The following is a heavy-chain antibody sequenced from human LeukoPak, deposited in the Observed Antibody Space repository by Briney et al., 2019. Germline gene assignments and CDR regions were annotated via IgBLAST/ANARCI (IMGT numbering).Heavy chain of an antibody. CDR3: ARVGAVTIFGVDTDY. CDR1: GGSFSGYY. D-gene: IGHD3-3*01. J-gene: IGHJ4*02. CDR2: TNHSGST. V-gene: IGHV4-34*01. Sequence: PSETLSLTCAVYGGSFSGYYWSWIRQPPGKGLEWIGETNHSGSTNYNPSLKSRVTISVDTSKNQFSLKLSSVTAADTAVYYCARVGAVTIFGVDTDYWGQGTLVTVSS.